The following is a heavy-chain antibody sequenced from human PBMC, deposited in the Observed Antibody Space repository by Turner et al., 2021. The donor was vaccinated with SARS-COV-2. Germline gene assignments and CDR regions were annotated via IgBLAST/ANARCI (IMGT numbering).Heavy chain of an antibody. CDR1: GFTFSSYD. D-gene: IGHD4-17*01. CDR3: ARAGGMTTVLPGYFDL. Sequence: EVQLVESGGGLVQPGGSLRLSCAASGFTFSSYDMHWVRQATGKGLERGSGYGTAGDTDYPGSGKGRVTIYREKAKNSLYLKMNSLRAGDTAVYYCARAGGMTTVLPGYFDLWGRGTLVTVSS. V-gene: IGHV3-13*04. J-gene: IGHJ2*01. CDR2: YGTAGDT.